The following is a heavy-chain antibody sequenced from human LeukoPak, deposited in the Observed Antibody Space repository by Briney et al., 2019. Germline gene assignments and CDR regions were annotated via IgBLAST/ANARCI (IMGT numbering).Heavy chain of an antibody. CDR1: GGSVSSGSYY. V-gene: IGHV4-61*01. CDR2: IYYSGNT. J-gene: IGHJ3*02. CDR3: ARRNDFDI. Sequence: PSETLSLTCTVSGGSVSSGSYYWSWIRQPPGKGLEWIGYIYYSGNTNYNPSLKSRVTISVDTSKNQFSLKLSSVTAADTAVYYCARRNDFDIWGQGTMVTVSS.